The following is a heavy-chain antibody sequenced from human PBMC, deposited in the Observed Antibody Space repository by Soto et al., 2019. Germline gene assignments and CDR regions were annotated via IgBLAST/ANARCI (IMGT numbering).Heavy chain of an antibody. CDR3: TTDTPPTSYSSRRGFDY. Sequence: PGGSLRLSCAASGFTFSNAWMNWVRQAPGKGLEWVGRIKSKTDGGTTDYAAPVKGRFTISRDDSKNMLYLQMNSLKSEDAAVYYCTTDTPPTSYSSRRGFDYWGQGTLVTVSS. CDR2: IKSKTDGGTT. CDR1: GFTFSNAW. V-gene: IGHV3-15*07. D-gene: IGHD2-2*01. J-gene: IGHJ4*02.